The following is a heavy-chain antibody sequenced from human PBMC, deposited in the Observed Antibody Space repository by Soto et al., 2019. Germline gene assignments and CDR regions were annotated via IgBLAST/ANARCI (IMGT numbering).Heavy chain of an antibody. V-gene: IGHV1-69*02. D-gene: IGHD6-13*01. CDR2: IIPMLAIT. Sequence: QVQLVQSGAEVKKPGSSVKVSCKASGGTFNVYTIIWVRQAPGQGLEWMGRIIPMLAITNYAQRFQGRVTLTADTSTTTAYMELSSLTSEDTAVYYCALGSWSGETVDIWGQGTVVTVSS. CDR3: ALGSWSGETVDI. CDR1: GGTFNVYT. J-gene: IGHJ3*02.